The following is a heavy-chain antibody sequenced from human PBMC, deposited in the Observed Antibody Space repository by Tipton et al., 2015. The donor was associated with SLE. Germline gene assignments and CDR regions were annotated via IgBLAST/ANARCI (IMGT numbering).Heavy chain of an antibody. CDR2: IRGSGPGT. V-gene: IGHV3-23*01. Sequence: GSLRLSCAASGLTFSTYAMSWVRQAPGKGLEWVSAIRGSGPGTYYADSVRGRFTISRDNSNNTLYLQMDSLRAEDTALYYCATSVTVARGGAYYYYGLDVWGQGTTVTVSS. CDR1: GLTFSTYA. D-gene: IGHD6-19*01. J-gene: IGHJ6*02. CDR3: ATSVTVARGGAYYYYGLDV.